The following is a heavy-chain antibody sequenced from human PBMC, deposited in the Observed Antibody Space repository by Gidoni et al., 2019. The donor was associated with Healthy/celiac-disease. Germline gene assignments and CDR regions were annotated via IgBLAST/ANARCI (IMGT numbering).Heavy chain of an antibody. CDR1: GFPFDDYA. D-gene: IGHD1-26*01. CDR3: AKGSSPGAAYYYYGMDV. CDR2: ISWNSGSI. J-gene: IGHJ6*02. Sequence: EVQLVESGGGLVQPGRSLRLSCAASGFPFDDYAMHWVRQAPGKGLGWVSGISWNSGSIGYADSVKGRFTISRDNAKNSLYLQMNSLRAEDTALYYCAKGSSPGAAYYYYGMDVWGQGTTVTVSS. V-gene: IGHV3-9*01.